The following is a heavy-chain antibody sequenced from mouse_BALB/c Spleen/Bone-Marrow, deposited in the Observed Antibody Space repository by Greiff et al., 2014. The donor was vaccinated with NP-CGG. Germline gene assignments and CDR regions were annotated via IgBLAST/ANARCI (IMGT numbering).Heavy chain of an antibody. CDR3: ARHAYYDQTEVSFVY. Sequence: EVQLVESGGGLVKSGGSLKLSCAASGFTFSNYGMSWVRQTPEKRLEWVATISGGGSCTFYLESVKGRFTISRDNAKNNLYLHLSSLRSEDTALYYCARHAYYDQTEVSFVYWGQGTLVTVSA. CDR1: GFTFSNYG. CDR2: ISGGGSCT. J-gene: IGHJ3*01. D-gene: IGHD2-4*01. V-gene: IGHV5-9-2*01.